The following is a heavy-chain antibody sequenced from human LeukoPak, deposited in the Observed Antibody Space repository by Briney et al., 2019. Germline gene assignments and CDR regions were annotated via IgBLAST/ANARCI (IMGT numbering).Heavy chain of an antibody. D-gene: IGHD6-19*01. CDR2: IYYSGST. CDR1: GGSISSYY. CDR3: ARHFLPLVAGAVTGAYWYFDL. J-gene: IGHJ2*01. V-gene: IGHV4-59*08. Sequence: SETLSLTCTVSGGSISSYYWSWIRQPPGKGLEWIGYIYYSGSTNYNPSLKSRVTISVDTSKNQFSLKLSSVTAADTAVYYCARHFLPLVAGAVTGAYWYFDLWGRGTLVTVSP.